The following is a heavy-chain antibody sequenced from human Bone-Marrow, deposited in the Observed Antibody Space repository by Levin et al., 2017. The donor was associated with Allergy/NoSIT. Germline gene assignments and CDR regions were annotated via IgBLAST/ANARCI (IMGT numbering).Heavy chain of an antibody. CDR1: GFSLKTSAMR. J-gene: IGHJ3*01. CDR2: IDWDGDK. D-gene: IGHD3-22*01. CDR3: ARGFYFDGSCYFSDAFDF. V-gene: IGHV2-70*04. Sequence: SGPTLVKPTQTLTLTCSFSGFSLKTSAMRVSWLRQPPGKALEWLARIDWDGDKFYNTSLKTRLTISKDTSKNQVDLRMTYMDPVDNTTYYCARGFYFDGSCYFSDAFDFWGQGTLVTVSS.